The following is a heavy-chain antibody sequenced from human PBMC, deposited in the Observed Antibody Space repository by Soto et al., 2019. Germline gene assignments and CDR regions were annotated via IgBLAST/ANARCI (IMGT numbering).Heavy chain of an antibody. V-gene: IGHV4-39*01. CDR2: IDYNGVT. Sequence: QVQLQESGPGLVKPSETLSLTCTVSGGSIYRSGYSWGWIRQPPGRGLEWIGNIDYNGVTYSNPSLKSRVTISRDTSKNQFSLKLTSVTAADTALYYCGKVVVGATGHTDSDSWGPGTLVAVSS. CDR3: GKVVVGATGHTDSDS. CDR1: GGSIYRSGYS. D-gene: IGHD2-15*01. J-gene: IGHJ4*02.